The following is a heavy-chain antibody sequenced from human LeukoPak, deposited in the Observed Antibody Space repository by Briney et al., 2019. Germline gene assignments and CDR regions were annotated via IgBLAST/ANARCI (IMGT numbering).Heavy chain of an antibody. J-gene: IGHJ6*03. CDR2: THYRSKWYN. Sequence: SQTLSLTCAISGDSVSSNSAAWNWIRQSPSRGLEWLGRTHYRSKWYNDYAVSVKSRITINPDTSKNQFSLQLNSVTPEDTAVYYCARAPFCCSGLVSYYYYMDVWGKGTTVTVSS. CDR1: GDSVSSNSAA. V-gene: IGHV6-1*01. D-gene: IGHD6-19*01. CDR3: ARAPFCCSGLVSYYYYMDV.